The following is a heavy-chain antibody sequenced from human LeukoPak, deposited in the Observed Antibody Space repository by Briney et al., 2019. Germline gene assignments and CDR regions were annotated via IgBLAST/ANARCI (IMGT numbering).Heavy chain of an antibody. CDR3: AKDMSDCSSTSCYLGGGFDY. CDR1: GITFDDYA. D-gene: IGHD2-2*01. V-gene: IGHV3-9*01. Sequence: GGSLRLSCAASGITFDDYAMHWGRRAPGKGLEGFSGISWESGSIGYADSVKGRFTTSRDNAKNSLYLQMNSLRAEDTALYYCAKDMSDCSSTSCYLGGGFDYWGQGTLVTVSS. CDR2: ISWESGSI. J-gene: IGHJ4*02.